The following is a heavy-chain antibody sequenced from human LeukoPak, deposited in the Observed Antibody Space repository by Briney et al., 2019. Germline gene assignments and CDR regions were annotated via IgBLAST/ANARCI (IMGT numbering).Heavy chain of an antibody. V-gene: IGHV3-21*04. CDR1: GFTFSSYS. CDR3: ARDAFLSDCSSTSCYSDYYYYYGMDV. J-gene: IGHJ6*02. D-gene: IGHD2-2*01. Sequence: PGGSLRLSCAASGFTFSSYSMNWVRQAPGKGLEWVSSISSSSSYIYYADSVKGRFTISRDNAKNSLYLQMNSLRAEDTAVYYCARDAFLSDCSSTSCYSDYYYYYGMDVWGQGTTVTVSS. CDR2: ISSSSSYI.